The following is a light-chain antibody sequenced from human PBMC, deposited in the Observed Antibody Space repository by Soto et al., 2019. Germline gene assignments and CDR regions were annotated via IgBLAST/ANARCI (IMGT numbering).Light chain of an antibody. CDR1: SSDVGGYNY. Sequence: QSALTQPASVSGSPGQSITISCTGTSSDVGGYNYVSWYQQHPGKAPTLMSYDVSNRPSGVSNRFSGSKSGNTASLTISGLQADDEADYYCSSYTSRSTLVVFGGGTQLTV. CDR3: SSYTSRSTLVV. CDR2: DVS. V-gene: IGLV2-14*01. J-gene: IGLJ2*01.